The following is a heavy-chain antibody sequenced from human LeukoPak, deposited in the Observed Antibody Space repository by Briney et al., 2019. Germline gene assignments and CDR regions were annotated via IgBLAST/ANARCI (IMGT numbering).Heavy chain of an antibody. V-gene: IGHV1-46*01. CDR2: INPSGVST. CDR1: GHTFTTYY. CDR3: ARVGTNPLPDAFDI. D-gene: IGHD2-2*01. J-gene: IGHJ3*02. Sequence: GASVKVSCKASGHTFTTYYMHWVRQAPGQGLEWMGIINPSGVSTSYAQKFQGRVTMTRDTSTITVYMELSSLRSEDTAVYYCARVGTNPLPDAFDIWGQGTMVTVSS.